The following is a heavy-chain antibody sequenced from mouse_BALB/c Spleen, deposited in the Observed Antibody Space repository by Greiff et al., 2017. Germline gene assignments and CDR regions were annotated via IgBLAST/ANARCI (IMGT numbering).Heavy chain of an antibody. CDR2: IYPGNSDT. J-gene: IGHJ4*01. CDR1: GYSFTSYW. CDR3: TRNYGSSYGDYAMDY. D-gene: IGHD1-1*01. Sequence: EVQLQQSAAELARPGASVKMSCKASGYSFTSYWMHWVKQRPGQGLEWIGAIYPGNSDTSYNQKFKGKAKLTAVTSASTAYMELSSLTNEDSAVYYCTRNYGSSYGDYAMDYWGQGTSVTVSS. V-gene: IGHV1-5*01.